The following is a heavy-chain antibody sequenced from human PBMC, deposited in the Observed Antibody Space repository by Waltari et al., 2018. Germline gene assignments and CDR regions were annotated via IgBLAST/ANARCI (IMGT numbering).Heavy chain of an antibody. V-gene: IGHV1-69*05. CDR3: ATLPRATVTAYYYYGMDV. Sequence: QVQLVQSGAEVKKPGSSVKVSCKASGGTFSSYAISWVRQAPGQGLEWMGGIIPIFGTANYAQKFQGRVTITTDESTSTAYMELSSLRSEDTAVYYCATLPRATVTAYYYYGMDVWGQGTTVTVSS. J-gene: IGHJ6*02. D-gene: IGHD4-17*01. CDR2: IIPIFGTA. CDR1: GGTFSSYA.